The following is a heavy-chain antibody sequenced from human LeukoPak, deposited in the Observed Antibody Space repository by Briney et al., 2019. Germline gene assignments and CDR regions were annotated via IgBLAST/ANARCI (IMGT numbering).Heavy chain of an antibody. J-gene: IGHJ4*02. CDR1: GFTFSSYS. D-gene: IGHD4-23*01. CDR3: ARGPPTVITHITRELLY. Sequence: PGGSLRLSCAASGFTFSSYSMNWVRQAPGKGLEWVSSISSSSSYIYYADSVKGRFTISRDNAKNSLYLQMNSLRAEDTAVYYCARGPPTVITHITRELLYWGQGTLVTVSS. CDR2: ISSSSSYI. V-gene: IGHV3-21*01.